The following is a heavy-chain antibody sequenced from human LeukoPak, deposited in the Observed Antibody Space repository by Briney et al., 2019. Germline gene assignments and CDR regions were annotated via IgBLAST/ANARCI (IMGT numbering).Heavy chain of an antibody. CDR2: LNPNSGNT. V-gene: IGHV1-8*03. J-gene: IGHJ6*03. D-gene: IGHD3-3*01. CDR1: GYTFTSYD. Sequence: ASVKVSCKASGYTFTSYDINWVRQATGQGLEWMRWLNPNSGNTGYAQKFQGRVTITRNTSISTAYMELSSLRSEDTAVYYCARIVDFWSGSDYYYMDVWGKGTTVTVSS. CDR3: ARIVDFWSGSDYYYMDV.